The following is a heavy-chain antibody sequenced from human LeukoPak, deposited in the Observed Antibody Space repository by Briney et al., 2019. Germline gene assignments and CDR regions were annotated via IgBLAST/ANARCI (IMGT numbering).Heavy chain of an antibody. CDR3: ARGPPVLMVYYKRQYYYYYGMDV. V-gene: IGHV1-24*01. Sequence: ASVKVSCKVSGYTLTELSMHWVRQAPGKGLEWMGGFDPEDGETIYAQKFQGRVTTTRNTSISTAYMELSSLRSEDTAVYYCARGPPVLMVYYKRQYYYYYGMDVWGQGTTVTVSS. CDR2: FDPEDGET. D-gene: IGHD2-8*01. CDR1: GYTLTELS. J-gene: IGHJ6*02.